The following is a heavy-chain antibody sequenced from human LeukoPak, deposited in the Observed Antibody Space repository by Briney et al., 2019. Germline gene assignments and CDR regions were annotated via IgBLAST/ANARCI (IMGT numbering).Heavy chain of an antibody. D-gene: IGHD1-26*01. CDR3: AREGATGGIWNYYYYGMDV. CDR1: GYTLTELS. CDR2: INPNSGGT. J-gene: IGHJ6*02. V-gene: IGHV1-2*06. Sequence: ASVKVSCKVSGYTLTELSMHWVRQAPGKGLEWMGRINPNSGGTNYAQKFQGRVTMTRDTSISTAYMELSRLRSDDTAVYYCAREGATGGIWNYYYYGMDVWGQGTTVTVSS.